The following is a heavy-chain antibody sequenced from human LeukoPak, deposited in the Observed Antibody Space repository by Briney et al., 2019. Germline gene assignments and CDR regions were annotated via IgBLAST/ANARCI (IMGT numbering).Heavy chain of an antibody. CDR3: ARHKDWTFDY. Sequence: GGSLRLSCAASGFTFGSYDMHWVRQAPGKGLEWVAVIWYDGSNKYYADSVRGRFTISRDISKNTLYLQMNSLRAEDTAVYYCARHKDWTFDYWGQGTLVTVSS. CDR2: IWYDGSNK. CDR1: GFTFGSYD. V-gene: IGHV3-33*01. J-gene: IGHJ4*02. D-gene: IGHD3/OR15-3a*01.